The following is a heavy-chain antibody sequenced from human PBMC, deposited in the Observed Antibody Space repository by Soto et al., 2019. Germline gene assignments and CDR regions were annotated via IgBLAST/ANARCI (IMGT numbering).Heavy chain of an antibody. J-gene: IGHJ4*02. D-gene: IGHD2-21*02. Sequence: PGVSLRLSCVTSGFTCRSFTMNWVRQAPGKGLEWVSSISSSRSYIYYANSMTGRFTISRDNAKNTLYLQLSSLRVEDTAVYYCAKDDFTDRGDDYFDYWGPGT. V-gene: IGHV3-21*04. CDR3: AKDDFTDRGDDYFDY. CDR1: GFTCRSFT. CDR2: ISSSRSYI.